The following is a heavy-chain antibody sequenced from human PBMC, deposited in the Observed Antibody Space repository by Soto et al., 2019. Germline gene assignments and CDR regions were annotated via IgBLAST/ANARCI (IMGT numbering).Heavy chain of an antibody. D-gene: IGHD3-10*01. V-gene: IGHV4-4*02. CDR2: IYHSGST. Sequence: PSETLSLTCAVSGGSISSSNWWSWVRQPPGKGLEWIGEIYHSGSTNYNPSLKSRVTISVDKSKNQFSLKLSSVTAADTAVYYCARDVNYYGSGKTFDYWGQGTLVTVSS. CDR3: ARDVNYYGSGKTFDY. CDR1: GGSISSSNW. J-gene: IGHJ4*02.